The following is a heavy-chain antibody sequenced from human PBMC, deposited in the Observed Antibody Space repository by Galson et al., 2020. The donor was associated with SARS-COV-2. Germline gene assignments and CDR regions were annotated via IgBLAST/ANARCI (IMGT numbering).Heavy chain of an antibody. CDR2: IHYSGDS. V-gene: IGHV4-31*03. Sequence: SETLSLTCTVSGDSISRGDYWSWIRQHPGKGLEWIGNIHYSGDSYYNPSLKSRVTISLDTSKSQFSLTVTSVTAADTAMYYCARDKSAHGPFDSWGQGTLVTVSS. CDR3: ARDKSAHGPFDS. CDR1: GDSISRGDY. D-gene: IGHD4-17*01. J-gene: IGHJ4*02.